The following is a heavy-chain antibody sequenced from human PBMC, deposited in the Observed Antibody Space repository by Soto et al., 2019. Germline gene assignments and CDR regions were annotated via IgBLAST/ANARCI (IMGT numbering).Heavy chain of an antibody. V-gene: IGHV3-48*02. CDR1: VFTFSSYS. J-gene: IGHJ3*02. CDR3: ARGSGAFDI. Sequence: GGSLRLSCAASVFTFSSYSMNWVRQAPGKGLEWVSYISSSSTIYYADSVKGRFTISRDNAKNSLYLQMNSLRDEDTAVFYCARGSGAFDIWGQGTMVTVSS. CDR2: ISSSSTI.